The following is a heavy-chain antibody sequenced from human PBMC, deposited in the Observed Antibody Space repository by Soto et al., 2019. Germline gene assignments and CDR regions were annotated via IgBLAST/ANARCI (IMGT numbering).Heavy chain of an antibody. CDR2: ISAYNGNT. CDR1: GYTFTSYG. CDR3: ARTGTMYYYDSSGYLGLAY. Sequence: QVQLVQSGAEVKKPGASVKVSCKASGYTFTSYGISWVRQAPGQGLEWMGWISAYNGNTNYAQKLQGRVTMTTDTSTSTAYMELRSLRSDDAAVYYCARTGTMYYYDSSGYLGLAYWGQGTLVTVSS. J-gene: IGHJ4*02. D-gene: IGHD3-22*01. V-gene: IGHV1-18*01.